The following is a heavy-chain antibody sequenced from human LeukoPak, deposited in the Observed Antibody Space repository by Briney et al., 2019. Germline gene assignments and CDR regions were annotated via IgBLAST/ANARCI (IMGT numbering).Heavy chain of an antibody. CDR2: IIPILGIA. Sequence: SVKVSCKASGGTFSSYAISWVRQAPGQGLEWMGRIIPILGIANYAQKFQGRVTITADKSTSTAYMELSSLRSEDTAVYYCARAPNRLLGLYSSSWYSFDYWGQGTLVTVSS. D-gene: IGHD6-13*01. J-gene: IGHJ4*02. V-gene: IGHV1-69*04. CDR1: GGTFSSYA. CDR3: ARAPNRLLGLYSSSWYSFDY.